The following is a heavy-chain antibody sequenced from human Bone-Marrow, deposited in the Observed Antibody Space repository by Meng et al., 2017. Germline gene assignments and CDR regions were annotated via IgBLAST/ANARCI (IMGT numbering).Heavy chain of an antibody. Sequence: GESLKISCAASGFTFSSYWMRWVRQAPGKGLVWVSRINSDGSSTSYADSVKGRFTISRDNAKNTLYLQMNSLRAEGTAVYYCARDPNHCSSTSCYDNYYYYYGMDVWGQGTTVTVSS. D-gene: IGHD2-2*01. CDR2: INSDGSST. CDR3: ARDPNHCSSTSCYDNYYYYYGMDV. J-gene: IGHJ6*02. V-gene: IGHV3-74*01. CDR1: GFTFSSYW.